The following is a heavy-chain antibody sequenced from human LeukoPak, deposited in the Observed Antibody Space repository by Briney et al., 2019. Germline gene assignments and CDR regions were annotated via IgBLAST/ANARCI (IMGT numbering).Heavy chain of an antibody. CDR1: GYTLTELS. CDR2: FDPEDGET. CDR3: ATDPLDYYDSSGYYFLGY. J-gene: IGHJ4*02. Sequence: ASVKVSCKVSGYTLTELSMHWVRQAPGKGLEWVGGFDPEDGETIYAQKFQGRVTMTEDTSTDTAYMELSSLRSEDTAVYYCATDPLDYYDSSGYYFLGYWGQGTLVTVSS. V-gene: IGHV1-24*01. D-gene: IGHD3-22*01.